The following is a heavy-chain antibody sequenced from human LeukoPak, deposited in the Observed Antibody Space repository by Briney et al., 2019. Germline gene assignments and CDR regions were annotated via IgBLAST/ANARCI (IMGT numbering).Heavy chain of an antibody. CDR1: GGSISSGGYY. J-gene: IGHJ4*02. CDR2: IYTSGST. CDR3: ATGGRVLDYFDY. D-gene: IGHD4-23*01. Sequence: PSQTLSLTCTVSGGSISSGGYYWSWLRQPAGKGLEWIGRIYTSGSTNYNPSLKSRVTISVDTSKNQFSLKLSSVTAADTAVYYCATGGRVLDYFDYWGQGTLVTVSS. V-gene: IGHV4-61*02.